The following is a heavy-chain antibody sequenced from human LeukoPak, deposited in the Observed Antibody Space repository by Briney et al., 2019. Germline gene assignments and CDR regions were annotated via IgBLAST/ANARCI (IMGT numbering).Heavy chain of an antibody. Sequence: SETLSLTCAVYGGSFSGYYWSWIRQPPGKGLEWIGEINHSGSTNYNPSLKSRVTISVDTSKKQFSLKLSSVTAADTAVYHCARPYCSAGNCYSNFDSWGQGTLVTVPS. CDR2: INHSGST. V-gene: IGHV4-34*01. CDR1: GGSFSGYY. D-gene: IGHD2-15*01. J-gene: IGHJ4*02. CDR3: ARPYCSAGNCYSNFDS.